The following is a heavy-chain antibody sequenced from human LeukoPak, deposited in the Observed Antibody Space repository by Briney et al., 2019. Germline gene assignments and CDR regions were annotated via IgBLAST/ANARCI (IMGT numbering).Heavy chain of an antibody. D-gene: IGHD6-13*01. CDR1: GFTFSSYG. CDR3: ARGGSGSWYNDY. J-gene: IGHJ4*02. Sequence: PGGSLRLSCAASGFTFSSYGMNWVRQAPGKGLEWVAVIWYDGSYKYYGDSVKGRFTISRDNSKNTLYLQMNSLRAEDTAVYYCARGGSGSWYNDYWGQGTLVTVSS. V-gene: IGHV3-33*01. CDR2: IWYDGSYK.